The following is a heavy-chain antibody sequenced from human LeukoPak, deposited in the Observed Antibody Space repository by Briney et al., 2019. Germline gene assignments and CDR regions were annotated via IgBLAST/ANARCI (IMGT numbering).Heavy chain of an antibody. J-gene: IGHJ5*02. CDR3: ARGIPSTIFGSPWFDP. CDR2: IYYSGST. D-gene: IGHD3-3*01. CDR1: GGSISSGGYY. Sequence: SETLSLTCTVSGGSISSGGYYWSWIRQHPGKGLEWIGYIYYSGSTYYNPSLKSRVTISVDTSKNQFSLKLSSVTAADTAVYYCARGIPSTIFGSPWFDPWGQGTLVTVSS. V-gene: IGHV4-31*03.